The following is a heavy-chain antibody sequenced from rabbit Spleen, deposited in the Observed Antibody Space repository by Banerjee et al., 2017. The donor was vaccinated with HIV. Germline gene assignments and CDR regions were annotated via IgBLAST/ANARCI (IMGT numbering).Heavy chain of an antibody. CDR3: ARLGHADYPYAYGLKL. CDR1: GFSFSGSHY. D-gene: IGHD6-1*01. Sequence: QSLEESGGDLVKPGASLTLTCTASGFSFSGSHYMCWVRQAPGKGLEWIACIYAGGSGTTYYASWAKGRFPISKTSSTTVTLQMTSLTAADTATYFCARLGHADYPYAYGLKLWGPGTLVTVS. CDR2: IYAGGSGTT. V-gene: IGHV1S40*01. J-gene: IGHJ4*01.